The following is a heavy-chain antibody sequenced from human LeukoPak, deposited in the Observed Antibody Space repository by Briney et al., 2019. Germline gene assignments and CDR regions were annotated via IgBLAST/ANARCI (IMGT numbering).Heavy chain of an antibody. CDR3: ARRAGGYSHPYDY. J-gene: IGHJ4*02. Sequence: GGSLRLSCAASGFTFNSYGMHWVRQAPGKGLEWVAVVSYDGSNTYYADSVKGRFTISRDNSKNTLYLQMNSLRAEDTAVYYCARRAGGYSHPYDYWGQGILVTVSS. D-gene: IGHD4-23*01. V-gene: IGHV3-30*03. CDR1: GFTFNSYG. CDR2: VSYDGSNT.